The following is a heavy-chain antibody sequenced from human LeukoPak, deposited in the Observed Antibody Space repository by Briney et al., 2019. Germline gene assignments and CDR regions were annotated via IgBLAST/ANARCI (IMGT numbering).Heavy chain of an antibody. Sequence: SETLSLTCAVSGYSISSGYYWGWIRQPPGKGLEWIGSIYHSGSTYYNPSLKSRVTISVDTSKNQFSPKLSSVTAADTAVYYCARHLGSGWYGAFDIWGQGTMVTVSS. CDR3: ARHLGSGWYGAFDI. D-gene: IGHD6-19*01. CDR1: GYSISSGYY. CDR2: IYHSGST. V-gene: IGHV4-38-2*01. J-gene: IGHJ3*02.